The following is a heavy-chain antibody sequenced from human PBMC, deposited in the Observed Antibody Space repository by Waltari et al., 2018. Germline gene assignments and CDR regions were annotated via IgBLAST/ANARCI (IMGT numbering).Heavy chain of an antibody. J-gene: IGHJ5*02. V-gene: IGHV4-59*01. D-gene: IGHD6-13*01. Sequence: QVQLQESGPGLVKPSETLSLTCTVSGGSISSYYWSWIRQPPGKGLEWIGDIYYSGSTTYTPSLKSRVPIPVDTSNNQFSLKLSSVTAADTAVYYCARSPRRGIRGYSRSWHGWFDPWGQGTLVTVSS. CDR3: ARSPRRGIRGYSRSWHGWFDP. CDR2: IYYSGST. CDR1: GGSISSYY.